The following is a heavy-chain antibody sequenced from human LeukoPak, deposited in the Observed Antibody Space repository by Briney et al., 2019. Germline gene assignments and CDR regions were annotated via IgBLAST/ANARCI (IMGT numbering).Heavy chain of an antibody. CDR2: ISAGNGNT. CDR3: TSTPYSSPLGYFDY. CDR1: GYTFTSYA. V-gene: IGHV1-3*01. D-gene: IGHD6-13*01. J-gene: IGHJ4*02. Sequence: ASVKVSCKASGYTFTSYAMHWVRQAPGQRLEWMGWISAGNGNTKYSQKFQGRVTITRDTSASTAYMELSSLRSEDTAVYYCTSTPYSSPLGYFDYWGQGTLVTVSS.